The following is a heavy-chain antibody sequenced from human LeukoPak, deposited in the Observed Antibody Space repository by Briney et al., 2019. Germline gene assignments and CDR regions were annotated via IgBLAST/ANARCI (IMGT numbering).Heavy chain of an antibody. CDR2: IKQDGSEK. Sequence: DPGGSLRLSCAASGFTFSTYSMNWVRQAPGKGLEWVANIKQDGSEKYYVDSVKGRFTISRDNAKNSLYLQMNSLRAEDTAVYYCARRGYSSGWYSSSGSYYFDYWGQGTLVTVSS. V-gene: IGHV3-7*01. CDR3: ARRGYSSGWYSSSGSYYFDY. J-gene: IGHJ4*02. D-gene: IGHD6-19*01. CDR1: GFTFSTYS.